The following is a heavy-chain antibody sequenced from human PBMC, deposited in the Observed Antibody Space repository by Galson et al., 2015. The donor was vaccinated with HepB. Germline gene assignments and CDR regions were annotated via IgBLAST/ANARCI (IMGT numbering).Heavy chain of an antibody. V-gene: IGHV4-39*01. Sequence: ETLSLTCTVSGDSISRGSYYWGWIRQPPGEGLDWVGTIYYTGDTYYNPSLKSRVTMSLDTSKNQFSVKLSSVTATDTAGYYSASFVGASPGYHWGQGTLVTVSS. CDR3: ASFVGASPGYH. D-gene: IGHD1-26*01. J-gene: IGHJ5*02. CDR1: GDSISRGSYY. CDR2: IYYTGDT.